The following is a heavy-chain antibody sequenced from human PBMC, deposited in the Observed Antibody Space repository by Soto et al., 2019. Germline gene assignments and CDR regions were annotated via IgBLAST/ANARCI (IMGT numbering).Heavy chain of an antibody. D-gene: IGHD2-15*01. J-gene: IGHJ3*01. CDR2: ISDDTNRK. Sequence: QVQMVESGGGVVQPGRSLRLSCVVSGFIFTNHAMHWVRQAPGKGLEWVAVISDDTNRKYYADSVKGRFTISRDNSKNMLYLQMTSLSDDATAVYYCARDIYSYGTVGTPDVWGQGTMLIVSS. V-gene: IGHV3-30*04. CDR1: GFIFTNHA. CDR3: ARDIYSYGTVGTPDV.